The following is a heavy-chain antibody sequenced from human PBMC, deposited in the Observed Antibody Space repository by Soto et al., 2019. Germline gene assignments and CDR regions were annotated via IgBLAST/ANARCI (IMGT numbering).Heavy chain of an antibody. D-gene: IGHD5-18*01. CDR1: GFTFSSYA. CDR3: ARDIGLGVGYSYGGAFDI. CDR2: ISYDGSNK. Sequence: QVQLVESGGGVVQPGRSLRLSCAASGFTFSSYAMHWVRQAPGKGLEWVAVISYDGSNKYYADSVKGRFTISRDNSKNTLYLQMNSLRAEDTAVYYCARDIGLGVGYSYGGAFDIWGQGTMVTVSS. V-gene: IGHV3-30-3*01. J-gene: IGHJ3*02.